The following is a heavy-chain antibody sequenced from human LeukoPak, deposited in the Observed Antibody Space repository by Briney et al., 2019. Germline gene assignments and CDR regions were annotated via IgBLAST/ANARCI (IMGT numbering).Heavy chain of an antibody. Sequence: PGGSLRLSCAASGFTFSNYDMHWVRQITGKGLEWVSKIGSAGDTYYPGSVRGRFTISRENVKNSLYLQMNSLRAEDTAVYCCAREGGNSYWYFDLWGRGTLVTVSS. J-gene: IGHJ2*01. CDR3: AREGGNSYWYFDL. V-gene: IGHV3-13*01. CDR1: GFTFSNYD. CDR2: IGSAGDT. D-gene: IGHD4-23*01.